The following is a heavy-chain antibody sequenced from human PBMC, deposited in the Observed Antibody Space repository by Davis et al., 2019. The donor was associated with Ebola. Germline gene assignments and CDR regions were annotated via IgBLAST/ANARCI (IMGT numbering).Heavy chain of an antibody. V-gene: IGHV2-70*18. J-gene: IGHJ6*02. CDR2: IDWDDDK. CDR3: ARVYYYYGMDV. Sequence: TLSLPCTVSGGSISSYYWSWIRQPPGKALEWLALIDWDDDKYYSTSLKTRLTISKDTSKNQVVLTMTNMDPVDTATYYCARVYYYYGMDVWGQGTTVTVSS. CDR1: GGSISSYYW.